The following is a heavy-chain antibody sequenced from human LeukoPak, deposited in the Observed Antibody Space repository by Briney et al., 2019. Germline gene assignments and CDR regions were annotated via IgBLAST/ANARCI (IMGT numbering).Heavy chain of an antibody. D-gene: IGHD6-19*01. CDR3: AKDATAVPGTVYMDV. Sequence: GGSLRLSCAASGFTFSSYEMNWVRQAPGKGLEWLSHIDISGNTIHYADSVEGRFTISRDNAKNSVYLQMTSLRDEDTALYYCAKDATAVPGTVYMDVWGKGTTVTVSS. CDR2: IDISGNTI. V-gene: IGHV3-48*03. J-gene: IGHJ6*03. CDR1: GFTFSSYE.